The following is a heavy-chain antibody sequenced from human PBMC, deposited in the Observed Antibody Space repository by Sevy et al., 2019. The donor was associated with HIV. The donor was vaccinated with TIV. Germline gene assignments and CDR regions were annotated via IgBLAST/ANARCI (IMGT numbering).Heavy chain of an antibody. CDR1: GFSVSSNY. CDR3: AKRRVQSGLSGGGPNYGWDV. Sequence: GGSLRLSCAASGFSVSSNYMSWVRQAPGKGPEWVSVIHSGGKISYADSVQGRFTISRDNSKNTLYLQMNSLRAEDTAIYYCAKRRVQSGLSGGGPNYGWDVCGQGTTVTVSS. V-gene: IGHV3-53*01. J-gene: IGHJ6*02. CDR2: IHSGGKI. D-gene: IGHD2-8*02.